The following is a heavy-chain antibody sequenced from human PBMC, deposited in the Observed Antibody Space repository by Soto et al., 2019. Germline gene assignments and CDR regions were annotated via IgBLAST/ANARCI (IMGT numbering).Heavy chain of an antibody. CDR1: GESITRGGSY. CDR2: IHYDGAT. V-gene: IGHV4-31*03. CDR3: ARSRVGHTSPTDF. Sequence: SLTCTVSGESITRGGSYWGWVRQRPGKGLEWLGYIHYDGATYYNPTFKSRVAISSDSSKNQFSLKMTSVAASDTALYYCARSRVGHTSPTDFWGQGILVTVSS. D-gene: IGHD1-26*01. J-gene: IGHJ4*02.